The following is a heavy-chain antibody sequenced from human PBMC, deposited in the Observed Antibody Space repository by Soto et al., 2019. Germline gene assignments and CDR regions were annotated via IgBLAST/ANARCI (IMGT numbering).Heavy chain of an antibody. V-gene: IGHV1-69*13. CDR1: GGTFSSYA. CDR3: ARLSSTSTRPLSHENWYDP. CDR2: IIPIFGTA. Sequence: SVKVSCKASGGTFSSYAISWVRQAPGQGLEWMGGIIPIFGTANYAQKFQGRVTITADESTSTAYMELSSLRSEDTAVYYCARLSSTSTRPLSHENWYDPWGQGTLVTVSS. D-gene: IGHD2-2*01. J-gene: IGHJ5*02.